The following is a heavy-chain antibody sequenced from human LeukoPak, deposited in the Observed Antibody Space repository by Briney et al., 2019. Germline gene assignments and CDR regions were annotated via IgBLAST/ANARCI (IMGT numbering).Heavy chain of an antibody. V-gene: IGHV3-73*01. CDR1: GFTFSGSA. J-gene: IGHJ4*02. CDR2: IRSKANSYAT. D-gene: IGHD6-19*01. Sequence: GGSLRLSCAASGFTFSGSAMHWVRQASGKGLEWVGRIRSKANSYATAYAASVKGRFTISRDDSKNTAYLQMNSLKTEDTAVYHCTALAVAGGYWGQGTLVTVSS. CDR3: TALAVAGGY.